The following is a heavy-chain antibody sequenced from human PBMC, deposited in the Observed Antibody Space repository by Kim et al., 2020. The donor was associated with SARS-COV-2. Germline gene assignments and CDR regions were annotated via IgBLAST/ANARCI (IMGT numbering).Heavy chain of an antibody. CDR1: GFTFSTYW. D-gene: IGHD4-17*01. V-gene: IGHV3-74*01. CDR2: TNSDGSTT. J-gene: IGHJ6*02. CDR3: ARGAAYGANHGMDV. Sequence: GGSLRLSCAASGFTFSTYWMHWVRQAPGKGLVWVSRTNSDGSTTSYADSVKGRFTISRDNAKNTLYLQMNSLRAEDTAVYYCARGAAYGANHGMDVWGQG.